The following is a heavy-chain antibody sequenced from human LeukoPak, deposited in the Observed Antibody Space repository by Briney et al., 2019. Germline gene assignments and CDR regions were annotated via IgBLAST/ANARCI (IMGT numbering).Heavy chain of an antibody. Sequence: PSETLSLTCAVYGGSFSGYYWSWIRQPPGKGLVWIGEINHSGSTNYNPSLKSRVTISVDTSKNQFSLKLSSVTAADAAVYYCARTKYYYDSSGYYSDAFDIWGQGTMVTVSS. CDR1: GGSFSGYY. CDR3: ARTKYYYDSSGYYSDAFDI. CDR2: INHSGST. J-gene: IGHJ3*02. D-gene: IGHD3-22*01. V-gene: IGHV4-34*01.